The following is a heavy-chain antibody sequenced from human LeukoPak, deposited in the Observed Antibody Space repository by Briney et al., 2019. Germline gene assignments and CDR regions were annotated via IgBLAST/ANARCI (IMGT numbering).Heavy chain of an antibody. Sequence: PGGSLRLSCAASGFTFSSYEMNWVRQAPGKGLEWVSFIYSGGNTHYSAPVKSRSTISRDNSNNTLYLQINSLRPEDTAVYYSAGRVGEYSHSYDFWGQGTLVTVSS. J-gene: IGHJ4*02. V-gene: IGHV3-53*01. CDR1: GFTFSSYE. CDR2: IYSGGNT. CDR3: AGRVGEYSHSYDF. D-gene: IGHD4-17*01.